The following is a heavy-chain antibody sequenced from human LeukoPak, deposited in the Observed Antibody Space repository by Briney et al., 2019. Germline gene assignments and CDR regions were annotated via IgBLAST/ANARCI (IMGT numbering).Heavy chain of an antibody. CDR1: GFTFSSYG. Sequence: GGSLRLSCAASGFTFSSYGMHWVRQAPGKGLEWVAVIWYDGSNKYYADSVKGRFTISRDNSKNTLYLQMNSLRAEDTAVYYCAKRQSGDPYYFDYWGQGTLVTVSS. CDR3: AKRQSGDPYYFDY. V-gene: IGHV3-33*06. J-gene: IGHJ4*02. D-gene: IGHD3-10*01. CDR2: IWYDGSNK.